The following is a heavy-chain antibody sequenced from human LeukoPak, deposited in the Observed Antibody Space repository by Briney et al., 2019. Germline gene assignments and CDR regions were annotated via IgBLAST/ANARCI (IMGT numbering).Heavy chain of an antibody. CDR3: ARTAPGPMLFDY. CDR2: ISSSSSYI. D-gene: IGHD6-13*01. V-gene: IGHV3-21*01. CDR1: GFTFSSYA. Sequence: KPGGSLRLSCAASGFTFSSYAMRWVRQAPGKGLEWVSSISSSSSYIYYADSVKGRFTISRDNAKNSLYLQMNSLRAEDTAVYYCARTAPGPMLFDYWGQGTLVTVSS. J-gene: IGHJ4*02.